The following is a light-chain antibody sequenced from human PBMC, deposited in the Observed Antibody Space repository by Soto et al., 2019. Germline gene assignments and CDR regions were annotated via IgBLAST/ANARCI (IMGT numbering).Light chain of an antibody. Sequence: DIQMTQSPSSLSASIGNRVTISCQARLDNRTHLNWYQQKPGKAPKLLIYDAYNLETGVPSTFSGTGYGTDFTFTISSLQPEHIGIYYCQEYDNFPLTCGQGTRLEIK. V-gene: IGKV1-33*01. CDR1: LDNRTH. CDR2: DAY. J-gene: IGKJ5*01. CDR3: QEYDNFPLT.